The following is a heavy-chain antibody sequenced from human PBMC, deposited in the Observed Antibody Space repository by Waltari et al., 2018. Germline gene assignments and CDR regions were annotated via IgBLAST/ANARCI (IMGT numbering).Heavy chain of an antibody. D-gene: IGHD3-16*01. CDR1: GFSLSTSGVG. Sequence: QITLKESGPTLVKPTQTLTLTCTFSGFSLSTSGVGVGWIRQPPGKALEWLALIYWNEDKRYSPSLKSRLTITKDTSKNQVVLTMTNMDPVDTATYYCAHSSGGAYRRGAYFDYWGQGTLVTVSS. CDR3: AHSSGGAYRRGAYFDY. CDR2: IYWNEDK. J-gene: IGHJ4*02. V-gene: IGHV2-5*01.